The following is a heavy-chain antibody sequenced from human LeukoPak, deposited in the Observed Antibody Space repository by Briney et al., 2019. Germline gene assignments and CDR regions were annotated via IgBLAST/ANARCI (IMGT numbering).Heavy chain of an antibody. J-gene: IGHJ5*02. CDR3: ARVGYCSGGSCYKLGWFDP. D-gene: IGHD2-15*01. CDR1: GYTXTSHG. V-gene: IGHV1-18*01. CDR2: ISAYNGNT. Sequence: ASVKVSCKASGYTXTSHGISGVRQAPGQGLEWMGWISAYNGNTNYAQKLQGRVTMTTDTSTSTAYMELRSLRSDDTAVYYCARVGYCSGGSCYKLGWFDPWGQGTLVTVSS.